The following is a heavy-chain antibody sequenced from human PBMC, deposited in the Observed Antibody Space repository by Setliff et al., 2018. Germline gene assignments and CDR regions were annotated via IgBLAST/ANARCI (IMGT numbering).Heavy chain of an antibody. CDR3: ARQDRFYDRSVFVEYFQH. D-gene: IGHD3-22*01. V-gene: IGHV4-59*08. J-gene: IGHJ1*01. CDR2: IFYSGSA. Sequence: PSETLSLTCTVSGDSIINYYWSWIRQPPGKGLEWIGYIFYSGSARYNPSLESRVTMSVDTSKNQISLKLTSVTAADTAVYYCARQDRFYDRSVFVEYFQHWGQGALVTVSS. CDR1: GDSIINYY.